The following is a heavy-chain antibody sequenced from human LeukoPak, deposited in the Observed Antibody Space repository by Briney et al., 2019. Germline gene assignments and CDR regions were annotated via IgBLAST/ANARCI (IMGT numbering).Heavy chain of an antibody. D-gene: IGHD6-13*01. CDR1: GFTFSGYA. J-gene: IGHJ4*02. V-gene: IGHV3-23*01. Sequence: GGSLRLSCAASGFTFSGYAMTWVRQAPGKGLEWVAGISGSGGSINHADSVKGRFTISRDNSKNTLYLQMSSLRAEDTAVYYCAKESTRYSSPYWGQGTLVTVSS. CDR2: ISGSGGSI. CDR3: AKESTRYSSPY.